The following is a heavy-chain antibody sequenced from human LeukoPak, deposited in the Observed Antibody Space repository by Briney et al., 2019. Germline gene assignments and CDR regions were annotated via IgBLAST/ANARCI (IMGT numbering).Heavy chain of an antibody. CDR3: ARAAVGYRALSYYLDY. J-gene: IGHJ4*02. CDR2: IYHSGST. V-gene: IGHV4-4*02. Sequence: SETLSLTCSVSGGSIRSGNWWSWIRQSPTKGLEWIGEIYHSGSTTYNPSLESRVTISVDRSKNQFSLKLSSVTAADTAVYYCARAAVGYRALSYYLDYWGQGTLVTVSS. CDR1: GGSIRSGNW. D-gene: IGHD2-8*01.